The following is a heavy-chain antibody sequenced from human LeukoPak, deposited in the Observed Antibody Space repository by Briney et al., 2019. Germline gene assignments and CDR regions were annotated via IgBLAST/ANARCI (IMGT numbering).Heavy chain of an antibody. V-gene: IGHV3-7*01. Sequence: SGGSLRLSCAASGFTFSGNWLSWVRQAPGKWLEWVANIIQDGSEKYYVDSVKGRFTISRDNTKNSLFLQMNSLRAEDTAVYYCARVRHRHGPASAFFDYWGQGTLVTVSS. CDR3: ARVRHRHGPASAFFDY. J-gene: IGHJ4*02. D-gene: IGHD2-8*01. CDR2: IIQDGSEK. CDR1: GFTFSGNW.